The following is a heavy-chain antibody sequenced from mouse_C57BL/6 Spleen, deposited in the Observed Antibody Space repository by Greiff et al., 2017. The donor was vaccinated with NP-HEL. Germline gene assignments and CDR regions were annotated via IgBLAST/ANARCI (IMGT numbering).Heavy chain of an antibody. D-gene: IGHD1-1*01. CDR3: TIYYGSSYVKNYFDY. V-gene: IGHV1-15*01. CDR1: GYTFTDYE. CDR2: IDPETGGT. J-gene: IGHJ2*01. Sequence: QVQLQQSGAELVRPGASVTLSCKASGYTFTDYEMHWVKQTPVHGLEWIGAIDPETGGTAYNQKFKGKAILTADKSSSTAYMELRSLTSEDSAVYYCTIYYGSSYVKNYFDYWGQGTTLTVSS.